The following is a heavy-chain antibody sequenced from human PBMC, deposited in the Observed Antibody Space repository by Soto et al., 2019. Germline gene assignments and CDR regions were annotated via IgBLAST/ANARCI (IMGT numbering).Heavy chain of an antibody. Sequence: GGSLRLSCAASGFTFSSYAMSWVRQAPGRGLEWVSAISGSGGSTYYADSVKGRFTISRDNSKNTLYLQMNSLRAEDTAVYYCANNGYDFLGLFDYWGQGTLVTVSS. CDR2: ISGSGGST. CDR3: ANNGYDFLGLFDY. V-gene: IGHV3-23*01. J-gene: IGHJ4*02. D-gene: IGHD5-12*01. CDR1: GFTFSSYA.